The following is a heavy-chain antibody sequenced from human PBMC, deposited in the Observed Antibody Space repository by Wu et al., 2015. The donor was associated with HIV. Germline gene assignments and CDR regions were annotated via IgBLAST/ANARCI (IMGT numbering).Heavy chain of an antibody. CDR3: ATSYYGSGSYPTFYYYYAMDV. CDR1: GYTITTYD. CDR2: MNSNNGKT. Sequence: QVQLVQSGAEVKKPGASVKVSCQASGYTITTYDFHWVRQAPGQGLEWMGWMNSNNGKTGYGQKFQGRVAMTRNISTRTAYMELSGLKSEDTAVYYCATSYYGSGSYPTFYYYYAMDVWGQGTTVTVSS. D-gene: IGHD3-10*01. J-gene: IGHJ6*02. V-gene: IGHV1-8*01.